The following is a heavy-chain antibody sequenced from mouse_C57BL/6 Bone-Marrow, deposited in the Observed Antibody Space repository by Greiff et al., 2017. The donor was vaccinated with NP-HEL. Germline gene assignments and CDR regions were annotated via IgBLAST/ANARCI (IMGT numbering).Heavy chain of an antibody. CDR2: IYPGAGDT. V-gene: IGHV1-82*01. D-gene: IGHD1-1*02. CDR3: AKGGSYWYFDG. J-gene: IGHJ1*03. CDR1: GYAFSSYW. Sequence: QVQLKQSGPELVKPGASVKISCKASGYAFSSYWMNWVKQRPGKGLEWIGRIYPGAGDTNYNGKFKGKATLTADKSSSTAYMQLSSLTSEDSAVYLWAKGGSYWYFDGWGTGTTVTVAS.